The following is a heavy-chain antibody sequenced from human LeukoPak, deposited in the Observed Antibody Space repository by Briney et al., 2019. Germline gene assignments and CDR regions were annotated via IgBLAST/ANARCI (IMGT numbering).Heavy chain of an antibody. J-gene: IGHJ4*02. CDR3: AKDYLPVGTPGNYFDY. CDR2: INPNSGGT. CDR1: GYIFTKYH. Sequence: ASVTVSCKASGYIFTKYHMHWVRQAPGQGLEWMVWINPNSGGTDYAQKFQGRVTMTRDTSMSTAYMELRSLRSEDTAVYYCAKDYLPVGTPGNYFDYWGQGTLVTVSS. V-gene: IGHV1-2*02. D-gene: IGHD4-23*01.